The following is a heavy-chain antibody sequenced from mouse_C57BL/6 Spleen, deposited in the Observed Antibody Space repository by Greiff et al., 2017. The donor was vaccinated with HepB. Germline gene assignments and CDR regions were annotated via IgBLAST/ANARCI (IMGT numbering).Heavy chain of an antibody. D-gene: IGHD3-2*02. J-gene: IGHJ4*01. CDR3: ARRSSHYAMDY. CDR1: GYTFTSYW. V-gene: IGHV1-52*01. Sequence: QVQLKQPGAELVRPGSSVKLSCKASGYTFTSYWMHWVKQRPIQGLEWIGNIDPSDSETHYNQKFKDKATLTVDKSSSTAYMQLSSLTSEDSAVYYCARRSSHYAMDYWGQGTSVTVSS. CDR2: IDPSDSET.